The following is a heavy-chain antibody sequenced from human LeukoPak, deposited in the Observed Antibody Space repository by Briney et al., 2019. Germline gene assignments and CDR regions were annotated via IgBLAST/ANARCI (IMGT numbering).Heavy chain of an antibody. CDR3: ARWVTMVRGVPNDAFDI. D-gene: IGHD3-10*01. J-gene: IGHJ3*02. V-gene: IGHV1-8*01. Sequence: ASVKVSCKASGYTFTSYDINWMRQATGQGLEWMGWMNPNSGNTGYAQKFQGRVTMTRNTSISTAYMELSSLRSEDTAVYYCARWVTMVRGVPNDAFDIWGQGTMVTVSS. CDR2: MNPNSGNT. CDR1: GYTFTSYD.